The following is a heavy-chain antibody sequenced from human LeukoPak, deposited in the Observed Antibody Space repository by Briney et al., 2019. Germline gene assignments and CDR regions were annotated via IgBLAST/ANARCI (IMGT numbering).Heavy chain of an antibody. J-gene: IGHJ4*02. V-gene: IGHV3-66*01. D-gene: IGHD2-21*02. CDR2: IYSGGST. CDR3: ARGPRYCGGDCYSDY. Sequence: PGGSLRLSCAASGFTVSSNYMSWVRQAPGKGLEWVSVIYSGGSTYYADSVKGRFTISRDNSKNTLYLQMNSLRAEDTAVYYCARGPRYCGGDCYSDYWGQGTLVTVSS. CDR1: GFTVSSNY.